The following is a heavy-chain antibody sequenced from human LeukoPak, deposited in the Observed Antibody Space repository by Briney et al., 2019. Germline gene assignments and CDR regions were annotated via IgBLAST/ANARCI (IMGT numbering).Heavy chain of an antibody. Sequence: PGGSLRLSCAASGFTFSSYWMSWVRQAPGKGLEWVANIKQDGSEKYYVDSVKGRFTISRDNAKNSLYLQMNSLRAEDTAIYYCAKSYGSGSYLTWFDPWGQGTLVTVSS. CDR2: IKQDGSEK. J-gene: IGHJ5*02. CDR1: GFTFSSYW. V-gene: IGHV3-7*03. CDR3: AKSYGSGSYLTWFDP. D-gene: IGHD3-10*01.